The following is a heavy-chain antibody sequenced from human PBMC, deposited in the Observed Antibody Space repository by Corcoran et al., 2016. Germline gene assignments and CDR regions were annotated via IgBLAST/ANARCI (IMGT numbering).Heavy chain of an antibody. CDR1: GGSFSGYY. CDR3: ARGDPRYVAVTGYYFDY. D-gene: IGHD2-21*02. J-gene: IGHJ4*02. V-gene: IGHV4-34*01. Sequence: QLQQWGAGLLKPSETLSLTCAVYGGSFSGYYWSWIRQPPGKGLEWIGEINHSGSTNYNPSLKSRVTISVDTSKNQFSLKLSSVTAADTAVYYCARGDPRYVAVTGYYFDYWGQGTLVTVSS. CDR2: INHSGST.